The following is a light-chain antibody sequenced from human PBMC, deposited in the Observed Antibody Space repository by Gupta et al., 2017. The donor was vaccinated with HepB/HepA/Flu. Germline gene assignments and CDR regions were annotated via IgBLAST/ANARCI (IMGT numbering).Light chain of an antibody. J-gene: IGLJ2*01. CDR2: KDN. CDR3: QSTDSSNTYVL. Sequence: SSVLTQPPSVSLSPGQTASITCSGDALAKQYDYWYQQKPGQAPMLVMYKDNERPSEIPERFSGSSSGTTDTLTISGVQAEDEADDDCQSTDSSNTYVLFGGGTKVTVL. V-gene: IGLV3-25*03. CDR1: ALAKQY.